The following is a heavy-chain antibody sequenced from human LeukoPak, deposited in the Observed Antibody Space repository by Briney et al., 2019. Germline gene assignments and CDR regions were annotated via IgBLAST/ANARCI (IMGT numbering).Heavy chain of an antibody. J-gene: IGHJ4*02. D-gene: IGHD3-22*01. Sequence: GGSLRLSCAASGFTVSSNYMSWVRQAPGKGLEWVSVIYSGGSTYYADSVKGRFTISRDNSKNTLYLQMNSLRAEDTAVYYCVRDDSSGKHYLEYWGQGTLATVSS. CDR2: IYSGGST. V-gene: IGHV3-66*01. CDR1: GFTVSSNY. CDR3: VRDDSSGKHYLEY.